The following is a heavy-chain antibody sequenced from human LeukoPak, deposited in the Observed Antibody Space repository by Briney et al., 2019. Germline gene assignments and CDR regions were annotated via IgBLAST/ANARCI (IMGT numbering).Heavy chain of an antibody. D-gene: IGHD6-6*01. Sequence: SQTLSLTCAVSGGSISSGGYSWSWIRQPPGKGLEWIGYIYHSGSTYYNPSLKSRVTISVDRSKNRFSLKLSSVTAADTAVYYCARSVAALNWFDPWGQGTLVTVSS. CDR2: IYHSGST. CDR3: ARSVAALNWFDP. V-gene: IGHV4-30-2*01. J-gene: IGHJ5*02. CDR1: GGSISSGGYS.